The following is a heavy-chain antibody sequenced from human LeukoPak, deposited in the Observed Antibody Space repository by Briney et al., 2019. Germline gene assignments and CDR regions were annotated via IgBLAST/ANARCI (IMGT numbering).Heavy chain of an antibody. CDR3: ARVSSSWYQDWYFDL. J-gene: IGHJ2*01. CDR2: IDTSGNT. V-gene: IGHV4-4*07. D-gene: IGHD6-13*01. Sequence: PSETLSLTCTVSGGSISSYYWSWIRQPAGKGLEWIGRIDTSGNTNYKPSLKSRVTMSVDTSKNQFSLKLNSVTAADTAVYYCARVSSSWYQDWYFDLWGRGTLVIVSS. CDR1: GGSISSYY.